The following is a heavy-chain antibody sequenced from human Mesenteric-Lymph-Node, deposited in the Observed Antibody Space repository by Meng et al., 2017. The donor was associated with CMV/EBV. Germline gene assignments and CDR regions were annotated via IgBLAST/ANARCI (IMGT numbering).Heavy chain of an antibody. CDR2: IWYDGSNK. V-gene: IGHV3-33*01. CDR1: GFTFSSYG. J-gene: IGHJ5*02. Sequence: GGSLRLSCAASGFTFSSYGIHWVRQAPGKGLEWVSLIWYDGSNKYYADAVRGRFTISRDNSKNTLYLQMNSLRAEDTAVYYCAREYCTSTSCYKAIDPRGQGTLVTVSS. D-gene: IGHD2-2*02. CDR3: AREYCTSTSCYKAIDP.